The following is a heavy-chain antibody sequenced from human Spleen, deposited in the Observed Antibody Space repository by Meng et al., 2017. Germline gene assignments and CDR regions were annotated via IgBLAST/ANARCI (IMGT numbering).Heavy chain of an antibody. J-gene: IGHJ4*02. V-gene: IGHV4-34*01. D-gene: IGHD6-13*01. CDR3: ARSGAAAGTDFDS. Sequence: SETLSLTCAVYGGSFSGYYWSWIRQPPGKGLEWIGEINHSGSTNYNPSLKSRVTISVDTSKNQFSLKLSSVTAADTAVYYCARSGAAAGTDFDSWGQGTLVTVSS. CDR1: GGSFSGYY. CDR2: INHSGST.